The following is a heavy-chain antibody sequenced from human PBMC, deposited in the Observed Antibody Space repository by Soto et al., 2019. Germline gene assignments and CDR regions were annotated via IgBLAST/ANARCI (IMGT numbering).Heavy chain of an antibody. D-gene: IGHD6-13*01. V-gene: IGHV6-1*01. J-gene: IGHJ6*02. CDR1: GDSVSSNNAA. Sequence: KQSQTLSLTCAISGDSVSSNNAAWNWIRQSPSRGLEWLGRTYYRSEWYNDYAVSVKSRISINPDTSKNQFSLQLNSVTPEDTGVYYCGGGVRTYSSIFYGVDIWGQGTSVTVSS. CDR2: TYYRSEWYN. CDR3: GGGVRTYSSIFYGVDI.